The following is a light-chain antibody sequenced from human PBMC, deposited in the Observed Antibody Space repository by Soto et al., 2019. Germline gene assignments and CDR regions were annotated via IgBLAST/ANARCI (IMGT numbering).Light chain of an antibody. Sequence: EIVLTQSPGTLSLSPGERATLSCRASQSVSSSFLAWYQQKPGQAPRLLIYGASSRATGIPDRFSGSGSGTDFTLTISILEPEDFAVYYCQQCGSSSWTFGQGTKVEIK. V-gene: IGKV3-20*01. CDR2: GAS. J-gene: IGKJ1*01. CDR3: QQCGSSSWT. CDR1: QSVSSSF.